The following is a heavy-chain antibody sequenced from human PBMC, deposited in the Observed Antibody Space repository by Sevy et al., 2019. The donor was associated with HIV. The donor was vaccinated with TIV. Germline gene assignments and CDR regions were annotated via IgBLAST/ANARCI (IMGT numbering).Heavy chain of an antibody. CDR2: ISSRGSTE. CDR3: AREADYYFDS. V-gene: IGHV3-11*01. Sequence: GGSLRLSCEASGFTFSDYHMTWIRQAPGKGLEWDAYISSRGSTEHYADSVKRRFTISRDNVKNSLYLQMDSLRGEDTAVYYCAREADYYFDSWGQGSLVTVSS. D-gene: IGHD2-21*02. J-gene: IGHJ4*02. CDR1: GFTFSDYH.